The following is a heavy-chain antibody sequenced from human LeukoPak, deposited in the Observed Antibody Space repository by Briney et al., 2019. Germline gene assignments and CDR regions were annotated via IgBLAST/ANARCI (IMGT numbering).Heavy chain of an antibody. V-gene: IGHV4-59*12. J-gene: IGHJ4*02. CDR2: IYYSGST. CDR1: GGSISSYY. D-gene: IGHD3-22*01. Sequence: SETLSLTCTVSGGSISSYYWSWIRQPPGKGLEWIGYIYYSGSTNYNPSLKSRVTISVDTSKNQFSLKLSSVTAADTAVYYCARDGYYYDSSGYGLDYWGQGTLVTVSS. CDR3: ARDGYYYDSSGYGLDY.